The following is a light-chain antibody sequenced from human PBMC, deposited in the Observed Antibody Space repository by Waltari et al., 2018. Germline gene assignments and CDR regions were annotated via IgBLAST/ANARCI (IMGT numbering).Light chain of an antibody. Sequence: EIVMTQSPATLSVSPGDTATLSCRASQSVSSNLAWYQQKPGQAPRLLIYGASTRATGIPARCSGSGSGTEFTLTISSLQSEDFAVYYCQQYNNWPPHTFGQGTKLEIK. V-gene: IGKV3-15*01. CDR1: QSVSSN. J-gene: IGKJ2*01. CDR3: QQYNNWPPHT. CDR2: GAS.